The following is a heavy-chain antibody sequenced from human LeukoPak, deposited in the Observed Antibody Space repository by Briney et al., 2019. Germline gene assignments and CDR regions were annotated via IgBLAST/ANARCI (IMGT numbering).Heavy chain of an antibody. CDR2: IYYSGST. V-gene: IGHV4-59*01. J-gene: IGHJ4*02. D-gene: IGHD6-19*01. CDR3: ARGRTQQWPGD. Sequence: SETLSLTCTVSGGSISSYFWTWIRQPPGKGLEWIGYIYYSGSTHYNPSLKSRVTISVDTSKNQFSLKLSSVTAADTAVYYCARGRTQQWPGDWGQGTLVTVSS. CDR1: GGSISSYF.